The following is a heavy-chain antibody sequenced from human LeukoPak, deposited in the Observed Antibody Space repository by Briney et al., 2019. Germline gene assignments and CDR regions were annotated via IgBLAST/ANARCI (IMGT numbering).Heavy chain of an antibody. CDR3: ARRSSGSPPYYFGY. CDR1: GLTFSSYW. J-gene: IGHJ4*02. V-gene: IGHV3-74*01. D-gene: IGHD1-26*01. CDR2: INSEGSST. Sequence: GGPLRLSCAASGLTFSSYWMHWVRQAPGKGLVWVSRINSEGSSTSYADSVKGRFTISRDNAKNTLYLQMNSLRAEDTAVYYCARRSSGSPPYYFGYWGQGTLVTVSS.